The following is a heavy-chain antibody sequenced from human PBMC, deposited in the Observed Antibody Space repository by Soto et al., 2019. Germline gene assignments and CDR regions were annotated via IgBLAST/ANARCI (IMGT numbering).Heavy chain of an antibody. V-gene: IGHV3-74*01. J-gene: IGHJ6*02. D-gene: IGHD6-19*01. CDR3: ARDRGLAVAGRYYYYYGMDV. CDR2: INSDGSST. CDR1: GFTFSSYW. Sequence: PGGSLRLSCAASGFTFSSYWMRWVRQAPGKGLVWVSRINSDGSSTSYADSVKGRFTISRDNAKNTLYLQMNSLRAEDTAVYYCARDRGLAVAGRYYYYYGMDVWGQGTTVTVSS.